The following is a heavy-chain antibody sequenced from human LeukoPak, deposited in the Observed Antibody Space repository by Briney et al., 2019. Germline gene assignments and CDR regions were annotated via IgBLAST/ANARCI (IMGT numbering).Heavy chain of an antibody. J-gene: IGHJ5*02. Sequence: SGTLSLTCAVSGGSISSSNWWSWVRQPPGKGLEWIGEIYHSGSTNYNPSLKSRVTISVDKPKNQFSLKLSSVTAADTAVYYCASRYGSGSYYRNWFGPWGQGTLVTVSS. CDR1: GGSISSSNW. D-gene: IGHD3-10*01. CDR3: ASRYGSGSYYRNWFGP. V-gene: IGHV4-4*02. CDR2: IYHSGST.